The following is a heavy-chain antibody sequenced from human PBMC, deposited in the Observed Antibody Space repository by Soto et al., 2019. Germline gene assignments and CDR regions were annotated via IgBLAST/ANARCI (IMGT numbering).Heavy chain of an antibody. J-gene: IGHJ4*02. Sequence: QVPLVESGGGVVQPGRSLRLSFAASGFTFSSYGMHWVRQAPGKGLEWVAVISYDGSNKYYADSVKGRFTISRDNSKNTLYLQMNSLRAEDTAVYYCAKGLVAGSVGIDYWGQGTLVTVSS. CDR1: GFTFSSYG. V-gene: IGHV3-30*18. CDR2: ISYDGSNK. D-gene: IGHD6-19*01. CDR3: AKGLVAGSVGIDY.